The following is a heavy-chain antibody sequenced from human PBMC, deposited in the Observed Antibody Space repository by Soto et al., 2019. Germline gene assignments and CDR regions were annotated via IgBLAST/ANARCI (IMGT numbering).Heavy chain of an antibody. Sequence: PSETLSLTCTVPGDSISSSSYYWGWIRQPPGKGLEWLGSIYYSGSTYYNPALKSRVTISVDTSKNQFSRKLSSVTAADTAVYYCARQHVVVVPAAKGINWFDPWGQGTLVTVSS. CDR2: IYYSGST. J-gene: IGHJ5*02. CDR1: GDSISSSSYY. D-gene: IGHD2-2*01. V-gene: IGHV4-39*01. CDR3: ARQHVVVVPAAKGINWFDP.